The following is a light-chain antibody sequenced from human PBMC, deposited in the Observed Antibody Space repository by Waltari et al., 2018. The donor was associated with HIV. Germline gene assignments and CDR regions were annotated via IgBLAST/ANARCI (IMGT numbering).Light chain of an antibody. V-gene: IGLV2-14*01. CDR3: SVYTSSSTLVV. Sequence: QSALTQPASVSGSPGQSLTISFTRTNSDIGGCNYVSWYQQHPGKAPKLMIYEVSTRPSGVSKRFSGSKSGNTAALTICGVQAEDEADYYCSVYTSSSTLVVFGGGTKLTVL. J-gene: IGLJ3*02. CDR2: EVS. CDR1: NSDIGGCNY.